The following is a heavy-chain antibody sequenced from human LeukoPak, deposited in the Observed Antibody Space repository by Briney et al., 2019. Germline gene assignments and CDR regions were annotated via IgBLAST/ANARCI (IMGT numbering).Heavy chain of an antibody. CDR1: GFTFTTYW. Sequence: GGSLRLTCAASGFTFTTYWMHWVRQVPGKGLVWVSRISNDGDFINYADSVKGRFSISRDTAKNTVYLQMNSLTPEDSAVYFCARVSITRLGASDLWGQGTAVTVSS. J-gene: IGHJ3*01. D-gene: IGHD3-16*01. V-gene: IGHV3-74*01. CDR3: ARVSITRLGASDL. CDR2: ISNDGDFI.